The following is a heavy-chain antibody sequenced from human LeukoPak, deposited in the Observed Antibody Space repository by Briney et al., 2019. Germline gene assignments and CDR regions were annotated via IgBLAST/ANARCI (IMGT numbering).Heavy chain of an antibody. D-gene: IGHD3-22*01. V-gene: IGHV1-2*02. J-gene: IGHJ3*02. CDR2: INPHNGGT. Sequence: ASVKVSCKSSGYXFPGYYIHWVRQAPGQGLEWMGWINPHNGGTNYTQKFQGRVTMTRDTSITTVHMELSRLRSDDTAVYYCARDYYDSSGRGAFDIWGQGTMVTVSS. CDR3: ARDYYDSSGRGAFDI. CDR1: GYXFPGYY.